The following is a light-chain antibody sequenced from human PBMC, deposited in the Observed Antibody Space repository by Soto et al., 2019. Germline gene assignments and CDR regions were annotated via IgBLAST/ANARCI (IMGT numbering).Light chain of an antibody. CDR2: EVS. V-gene: IGLV2-14*01. CDR3: SSHTTYNTRA. J-gene: IGLJ1*01. Sequence: QSVLTQPASVSGSPGQSIAISCTGTSSDVGRYDYVSWYQHHPGKAPKLIIHEVSNRPSGVSDRFSGSKSGNTASLTISGLQADDEADYYCSSHTTYNTRAFGTGTKVTVL. CDR1: SSDVGRYDY.